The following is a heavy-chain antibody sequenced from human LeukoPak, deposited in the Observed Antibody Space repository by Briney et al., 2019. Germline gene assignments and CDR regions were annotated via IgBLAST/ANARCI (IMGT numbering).Heavy chain of an antibody. J-gene: IGHJ4*02. Sequence: SETLSLTCTVSGGSISSYYWSWIRQPPGKGLEWIGYFHYNGSTNYNPSLKSRVTISVDTSKNQFSLKLSSVTAADTAVYYCARGARAGYNLEPFDYWGQGTLVTVSS. CDR1: GGSISSYY. V-gene: IGHV4-59*08. CDR2: FHYNGST. D-gene: IGHD5-24*01. CDR3: ARGARAGYNLEPFDY.